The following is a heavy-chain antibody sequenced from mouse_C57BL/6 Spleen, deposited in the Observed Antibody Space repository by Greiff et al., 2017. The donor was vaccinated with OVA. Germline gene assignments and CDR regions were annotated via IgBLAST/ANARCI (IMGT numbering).Heavy chain of an antibody. Sequence: VHVKQSVAELVRPGASVKLSCTASGFNIKNTYMHWVKQRPEQGLEWIGRIDPANGNTKYAPKFQGKATITADTSSNTAYLQLSSLTSEDTAIYYCAHGYYGGRYAMDYWGQGTSVTVSS. J-gene: IGHJ4*01. D-gene: IGHD2-3*01. CDR2: IDPANGNT. CDR3: AHGYYGGRYAMDY. CDR1: GFNIKNTY. V-gene: IGHV14-3*01.